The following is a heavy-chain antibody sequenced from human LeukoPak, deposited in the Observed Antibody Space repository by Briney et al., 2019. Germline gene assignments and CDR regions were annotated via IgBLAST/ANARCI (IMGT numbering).Heavy chain of an antibody. CDR1: GFTFSSYG. V-gene: IGHV3-30*18. CDR2: ISYDGSNK. CDR3: AKDGAQGGSCDY. J-gene: IGHJ4*02. Sequence: GGSLRLSCAASGFTFSSYGMHWVRQAPGKGLEWVAVISYDGSNKYYADSVKGRFTISRDNSKNTLYLQMNSLRAEDTAVYYCAKDGAQGGSCDYWGQGTLVTVSS. D-gene: IGHD2-15*01.